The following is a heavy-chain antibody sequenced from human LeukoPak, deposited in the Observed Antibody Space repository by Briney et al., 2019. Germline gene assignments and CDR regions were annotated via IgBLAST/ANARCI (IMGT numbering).Heavy chain of an antibody. Sequence: PGGSLRLSCAASEXTFSVYTMHWVRQSPGKGLEWVSVISYDGRSKYYADSVKGRFAISRDNSKSRLFLQMNNLTDEDTAIYYCASHIAAAGFPFDYWGQGTLVIVSS. CDR3: ASHIAAAGFPFDY. CDR2: ISYDGRSK. D-gene: IGHD6-13*01. V-gene: IGHV3-30*09. CDR1: EXTFSVYT. J-gene: IGHJ4*02.